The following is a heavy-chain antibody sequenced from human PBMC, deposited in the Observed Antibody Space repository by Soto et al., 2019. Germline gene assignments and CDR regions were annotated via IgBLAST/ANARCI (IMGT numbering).Heavy chain of an antibody. D-gene: IGHD3-22*01. V-gene: IGHV4-39*01. CDR3: ARRRYYYDSSGYLDY. J-gene: IGHJ4*02. Sequence: QLQLQESGPRLVKPSETLSLTCTVSGGSISSSSYYWGWIRQPPGKGLEWIGSIYYSGSIYYNPSLKSRVTIAVDTSKNQFSLKLCSVTAADTAVYYCARRRYYYDSSGYLDYWGQGTLVTVSS. CDR2: IYYSGSI. CDR1: GGSISSSSYY.